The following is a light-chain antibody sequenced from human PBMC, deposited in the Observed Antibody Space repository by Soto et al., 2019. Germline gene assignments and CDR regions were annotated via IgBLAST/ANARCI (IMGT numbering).Light chain of an antibody. Sequence: QSALTQPASLSGSPGQSITISCTGTSSDVGGYNYVSWYQQHPGKAPKLMIYDVTNRPSGVSNRFSGSKSGNTASLTISGLQAEDEADYYCSSYTGSSTYVFGTGTKVTVL. J-gene: IGLJ1*01. V-gene: IGLV2-14*01. CDR3: SSYTGSSTYV. CDR2: DVT. CDR1: SSDVGGYNY.